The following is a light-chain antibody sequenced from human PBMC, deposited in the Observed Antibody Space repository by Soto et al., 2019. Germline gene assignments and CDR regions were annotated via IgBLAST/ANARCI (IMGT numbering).Light chain of an antibody. CDR2: AAS. Sequence: DIQMTQSPSSLSASVRDRVTITCRASQGISNYLAWYQQKPGKVPKLLIYAASTLQSGVPSRFSGSGSGTDFTLTIVPLRPQDVATNSCQKYDGPPGTSGKGTRVEIK. J-gene: IGKJ1*01. CDR1: QGISNY. CDR3: QKYDGPPGT. V-gene: IGKV1-27*01.